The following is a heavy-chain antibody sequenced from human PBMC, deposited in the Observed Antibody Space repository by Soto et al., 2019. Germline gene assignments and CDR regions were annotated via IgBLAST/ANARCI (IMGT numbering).Heavy chain of an antibody. Sequence: PSETLSLTCTVSGGSISSGGYYWTWIRQHPVRGLEWIGYIYYSGSSYYNPSLKSRVTISLDTSKNQFSLKLSSVTAADTAVYYCARSEMATTGPYFDYWGQGTLVTV. CDR1: GGSISSGGYY. J-gene: IGHJ4*02. D-gene: IGHD5-12*01. CDR2: IYYSGSS. CDR3: ARSEMATTGPYFDY. V-gene: IGHV4-31*03.